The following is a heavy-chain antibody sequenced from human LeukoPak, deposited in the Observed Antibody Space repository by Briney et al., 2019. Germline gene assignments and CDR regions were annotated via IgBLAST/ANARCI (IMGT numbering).Heavy chain of an antibody. CDR2: ISYDSSSM. Sequence: PGGSLRLSCAASGFSFSTYGMKWVRQAPGKGLEWVSYISYDSSSMYYADSVKGRFTISRDNAKHSLYLQMNSLRPEDTAVYYCAIPNDYWGQGTLVTVSS. V-gene: IGHV3-48*01. CDR3: AIPNDY. J-gene: IGHJ4*02. CDR1: GFSFSTYG.